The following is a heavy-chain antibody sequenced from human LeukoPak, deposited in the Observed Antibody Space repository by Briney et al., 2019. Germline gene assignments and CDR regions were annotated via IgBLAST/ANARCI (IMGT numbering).Heavy chain of an antibody. CDR2: IWYDGSNK. CDR1: GFAFSSYD. V-gene: IGHV3-33*08. D-gene: IGHD3-16*02. J-gene: IGHJ4*02. Sequence: GGSLRLSCAASGFAFSSYDLHWVRQAPGKGLEWVAVIWYDGSNKYYADSVKGRFTISRDNSKNTLYLQMNSLRAEDTAVYYCARGAPGVAYYDYVWGSYRYTRNYFDYWGQGTLVTVSS. CDR3: ARGAPGVAYYDYVWGSYRYTRNYFDY.